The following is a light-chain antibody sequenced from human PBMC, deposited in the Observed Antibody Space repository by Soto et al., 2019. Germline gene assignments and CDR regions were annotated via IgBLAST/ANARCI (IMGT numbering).Light chain of an antibody. V-gene: IGKV1-39*01. Sequence: DIEMTQSPSSLSATVGDRVTVTCRASQTISNFLSWYQQTPGKAPKLLIYGASNLQSGVPSRFSGSGSGTDFTLTISSLQPEDFATYFCQRSYNTPRTFXQGTKVDIK. CDR3: QRSYNTPRT. CDR1: QTISNF. J-gene: IGKJ1*01. CDR2: GAS.